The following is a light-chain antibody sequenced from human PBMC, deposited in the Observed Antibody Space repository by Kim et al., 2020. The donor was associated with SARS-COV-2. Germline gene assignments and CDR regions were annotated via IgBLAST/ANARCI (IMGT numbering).Light chain of an antibody. CDR3: QSYDSSLSGSWV. J-gene: IGLJ3*02. V-gene: IGLV1-40*01. CDR2: GNS. CDR1: SSNIGAGYD. Sequence: VTIACTGSSSNIGAGYDVHWYQQLPGTAPKLLIYGNSNRPSGVPDRFSGSKSGTSASLAITGLQAEDEADYYCQSYDSSLSGSWVFGGGTKLTVL.